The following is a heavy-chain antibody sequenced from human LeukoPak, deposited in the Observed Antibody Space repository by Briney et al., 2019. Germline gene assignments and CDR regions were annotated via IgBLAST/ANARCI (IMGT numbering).Heavy chain of an antibody. CDR2: ISYDGRNK. V-gene: IGHV3-30*11. CDR3: ARDVYLLFLEWFQATQNYMDV. CDR1: GFTLSSYA. J-gene: IGHJ6*03. D-gene: IGHD3-3*01. Sequence: GRSLRLSCAAYGFTLSSYAMGWVRQAPGKGVEWGAVISYDGRNKYYADSVKGRFTISRDNSKNTLYLQMNSLRAEDTALYYCARDVYLLFLEWFQATQNYMDVWGKGTTVTVSS.